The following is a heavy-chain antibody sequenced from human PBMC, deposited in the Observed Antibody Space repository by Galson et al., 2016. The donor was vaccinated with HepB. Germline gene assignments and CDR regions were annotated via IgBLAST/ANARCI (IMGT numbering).Heavy chain of an antibody. J-gene: IGHJ5*02. CDR3: TRLTGYSFNYFDP. D-gene: IGHD6-13*01. V-gene: IGHV3-73*01. CDR2: IRSKRNSYAT. Sequence: SLRLSCAASGFTFSGSEIHWVRQASVKGLEWVGRIRSKRNSYATAYAASMKGRFTISRDDSNNTAYLQMNSLKTEDTAVYYCTRLTGYSFNYFDPWGQGTLVTVSS. CDR1: GFTFSGSE.